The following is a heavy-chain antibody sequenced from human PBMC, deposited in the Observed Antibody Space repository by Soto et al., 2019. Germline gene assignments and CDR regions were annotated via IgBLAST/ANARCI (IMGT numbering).Heavy chain of an antibody. D-gene: IGHD2-21*02. J-gene: IGHJ4*02. V-gene: IGHV1-3*01. Sequence: ASVKLSCKASGYTFTSYAMHWVRQAPGQRLEWMGWINAGNGNTKYSQKIQGRVIITRDTSASTAYMELSSLRSEDTAVYYCAGLQASYGGNSDYWGQGTLVTGSS. CDR2: INAGNGNT. CDR3: AGLQASYGGNSDY. CDR1: GYTFTSYA.